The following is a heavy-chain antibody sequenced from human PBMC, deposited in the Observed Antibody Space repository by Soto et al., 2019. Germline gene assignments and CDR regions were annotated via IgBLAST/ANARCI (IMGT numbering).Heavy chain of an antibody. D-gene: IGHD3-10*01. Sequence: GASVKVSCKASGYTFTGYGISWVRQAPGQGLEWMGWISAYNGDTNYAQKLQGRVTMTTDTSTSTAYMELSSLRSDDTAVYYCASDLTLDYYGSGTHGGYWGQGTLVTVSS. CDR1: GYTFTGYG. J-gene: IGHJ4*02. CDR3: ASDLTLDYYGSGTHGGY. V-gene: IGHV1-18*01. CDR2: ISAYNGDT.